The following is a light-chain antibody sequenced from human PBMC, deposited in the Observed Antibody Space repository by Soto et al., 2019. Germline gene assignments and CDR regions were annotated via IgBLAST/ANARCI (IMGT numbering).Light chain of an antibody. CDR1: QSVSSSY. CDR2: GAS. J-gene: IGKJ1*01. Sequence: EIVLTQSPGTLSLSPGERATLCCRASQSVSSSYLAWYQQKPGQAPRLLIYGASSRATGIPDRFSGSGAGTDFTLTISRLEPEDFAMYYCQQYGTSPREFGQGTKVDIK. V-gene: IGKV3-20*01. CDR3: QQYGTSPRE.